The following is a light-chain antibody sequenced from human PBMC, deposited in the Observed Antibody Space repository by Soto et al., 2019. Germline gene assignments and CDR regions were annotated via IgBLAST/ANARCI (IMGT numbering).Light chain of an antibody. CDR1: QSVSVN. CDR2: GAS. V-gene: IGKV3-15*01. J-gene: IGKJ1*01. Sequence: EIVMTQSPATLSVSPGERATLSCKASQSVSVNLAWYQQKPGQAPRLLIYGASTRDTGIPARFSGSGSGTEFTLTISSLQSEDFAVYYCQQYNNWPPAFGQGTKVEIK. CDR3: QQYNNWPPA.